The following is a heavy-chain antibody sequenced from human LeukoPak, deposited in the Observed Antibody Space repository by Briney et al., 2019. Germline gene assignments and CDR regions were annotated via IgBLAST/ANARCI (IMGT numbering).Heavy chain of an antibody. J-gene: IGHJ6*02. Sequence: SETLSLTCAVYGGSFSGYYWSWIRQPPGKGLEWIGEINHSGSTNYNPSLKSRVTISVDTSKNQFSLKLSSVTAADTAVYYCARGNKGASFPVTTYYYGMDVWGPGTTVTVSS. CDR1: GGSFSGYY. CDR3: ARGNKGASFPVTTYYYGMDV. V-gene: IGHV4-34*01. CDR2: INHSGST. D-gene: IGHD4-17*01.